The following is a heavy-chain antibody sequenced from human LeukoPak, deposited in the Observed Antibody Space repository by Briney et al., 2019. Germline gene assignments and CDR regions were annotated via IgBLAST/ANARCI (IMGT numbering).Heavy chain of an antibody. CDR2: IYSGGST. D-gene: IGHD6-13*01. Sequence: GGSLRLSCAASGFTVSSNYMSWVRQAPGKGLEWVSVIYSGGSTYYADSVKGRFTIARDNSKNTLYLQMNSLRAEDTAVYYCATTGDIAAAGILSYYYYGMDVWGQGTTVTVSS. CDR1: GFTVSSNY. V-gene: IGHV3-66*01. J-gene: IGHJ6*02. CDR3: ATTGDIAAAGILSYYYYGMDV.